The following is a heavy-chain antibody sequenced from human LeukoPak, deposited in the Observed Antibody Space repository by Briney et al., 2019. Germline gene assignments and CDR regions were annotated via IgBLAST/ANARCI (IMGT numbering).Heavy chain of an antibody. V-gene: IGHV3-7*01. Sequence: PGGSLRLSCAASGFTFSSYWMSWVRQAPGKGLEWVANIKQGGSEKYYVDSVKGRFTISRDNAKNSLYLQMNSLRAEDTAVYYCARDFFGEGWYADYYYYYMDVWGKGTTVTVSS. CDR3: ARDFFGEGWYADYYYYYMDV. D-gene: IGHD3-10*01. CDR1: GFTFSSYW. J-gene: IGHJ6*03. CDR2: IKQGGSEK.